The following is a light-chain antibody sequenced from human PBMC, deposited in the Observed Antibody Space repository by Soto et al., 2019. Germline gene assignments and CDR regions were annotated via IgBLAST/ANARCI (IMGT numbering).Light chain of an antibody. J-gene: IGKJ5*01. CDR2: GIS. CDR1: QSVNSN. V-gene: IGKV3D-15*01. Sequence: EIVMTQSPATLSVSPGEIATLSCRASQSVNSNYLAWYQQKPGQAPRLLISGISKRGTDIPDGFSGSGSGTEFTLTISSLQPEDFSTYYCQQHGQWPITFGQGPRLEMK. CDR3: QQHGQWPIT.